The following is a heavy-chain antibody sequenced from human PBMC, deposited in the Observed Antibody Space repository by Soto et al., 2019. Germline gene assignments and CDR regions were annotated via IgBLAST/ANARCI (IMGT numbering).Heavy chain of an antibody. D-gene: IGHD3-16*01. Sequence: EVELVESGGGLVQTGGSLRLSCAASGFTFSSYWMHWFRQDPGKGLVWVSSIRSDGSATQYEDSVKGRFTVSRDNAKNTLYLQMNSLRDEDTAVYYCAKDLSWGQSDYWGQGTLVIVSS. CDR3: AKDLSWGQSDY. CDR2: IRSDGSAT. V-gene: IGHV3-74*01. CDR1: GFTFSSYW. J-gene: IGHJ4*02.